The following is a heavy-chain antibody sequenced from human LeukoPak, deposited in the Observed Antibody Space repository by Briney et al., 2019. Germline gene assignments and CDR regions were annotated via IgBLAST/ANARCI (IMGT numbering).Heavy chain of an antibody. CDR3: AKDRGPLRYFDWSIDY. J-gene: IGHJ4*02. CDR1: GFTFSSYG. D-gene: IGHD3-9*01. Sequence: GGSLRLSCAASGFTFSSYGMHWVRQAPGKGLEWVAVIWYDGSNKYYADSVKGRFTISRDNSKNTLYLQMNSLRAEDTAVYYCAKDRGPLRYFDWSIDYWGQGTLVTVSS. CDR2: IWYDGSNK. V-gene: IGHV3-30*02.